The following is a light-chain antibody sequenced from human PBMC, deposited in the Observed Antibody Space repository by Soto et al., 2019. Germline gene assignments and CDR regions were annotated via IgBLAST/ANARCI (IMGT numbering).Light chain of an antibody. V-gene: IGKV2-28*01. J-gene: IGKJ5*01. CDR3: MQALQTPIT. CDR2: LGS. CDR1: QSLLHSNGYNC. Sequence: DIVMTQSPLSLPVTPGEPASISCRSSQSLLHSNGYNCLDWYLQKPGPSPQLLIYLGSNRSSGVPDRFSGSGSGTDFTLKISRVEAEDVGVYYCMQALQTPITFGQGTLLEVK.